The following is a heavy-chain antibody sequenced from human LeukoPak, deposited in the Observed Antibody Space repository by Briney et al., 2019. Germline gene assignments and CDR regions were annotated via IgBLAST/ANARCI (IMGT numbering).Heavy chain of an antibody. J-gene: IGHJ4*02. Sequence: PSETLSLTCAVYGGSFSGYHWTWIRQSPGKGLEWIGDINPSGSTYYNPSLKSRLTISVDTSKNQFSLKLRSVTAADTAVYYCARGDDFWSGYSPGVDYWGQGILVTVSS. D-gene: IGHD3-3*01. CDR3: ARGDDFWSGYSPGVDY. CDR1: GGSFSGYH. V-gene: IGHV4-34*01. CDR2: INPSGST.